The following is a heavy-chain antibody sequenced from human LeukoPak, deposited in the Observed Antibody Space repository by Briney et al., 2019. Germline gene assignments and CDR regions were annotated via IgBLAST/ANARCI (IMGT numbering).Heavy chain of an antibody. V-gene: IGHV3-53*01. CDR3: ARAQTSPEGYYYYYYMDV. CDR1: GFTISSSY. J-gene: IGHJ6*03. CDR2: IYSGGTP. Sequence: GGSLRLSCAASGFTISSSYMSWVRQAPGKGLEWVSVIYSGGTPYYADSVKGRFTISRDHSKNTLYLQMNSLRAEDTAVYYCARAQTSPEGYYYYYYMDVWGKGTTVTVSS.